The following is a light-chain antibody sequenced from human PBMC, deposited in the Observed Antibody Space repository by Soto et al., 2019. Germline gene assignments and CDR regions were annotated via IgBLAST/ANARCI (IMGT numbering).Light chain of an antibody. CDR3: CSYAGSRTYV. Sequence: SDVGSYNLVSWYQQHPGKAPKLMIYEGSKRPSGVSNRFSGSKSGNTASLTISGLQAEDEADYYCCSYAGSRTYVFGTGTKVTVL. CDR2: EGS. CDR1: SDVGSYNL. J-gene: IGLJ1*01. V-gene: IGLV2-23*01.